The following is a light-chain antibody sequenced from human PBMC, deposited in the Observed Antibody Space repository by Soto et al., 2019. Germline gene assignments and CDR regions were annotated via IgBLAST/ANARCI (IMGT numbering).Light chain of an antibody. V-gene: IGKV3-15*01. CDR2: GAS. CDR3: QQYNNWPTWT. J-gene: IGKJ1*01. Sequence: EIVLTQSPGTLSLSQGERATLSCRASQSVSSNLAWYQQKPGQAPRLLIYGASTRATGIPARFSGSGSGTEFTLTISSLQSEDFAVYYCQQYNNWPTWTFGQGTKVDIK. CDR1: QSVSSN.